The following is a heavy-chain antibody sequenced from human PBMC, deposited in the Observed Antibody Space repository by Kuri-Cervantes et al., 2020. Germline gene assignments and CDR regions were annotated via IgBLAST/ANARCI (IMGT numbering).Heavy chain of an antibody. CDR3: ASISRSTSRYGCGPTTHYYYGMDV. V-gene: IGHV3-30*19. CDR1: GFTFSSYG. D-gene: IGHD2-2*01. CDR2: ISYDGSNK. Sequence: GESLKISCAASGFTFSSYGMHWVRQAPGKGLEWVAVISYDGSNKYYADSVKGRFTISRDNSKNTLYLQMNSLRAEDTAVYYCASISRSTSRYGCGPTTHYYYGMDVWGQGTTVTVSS. J-gene: IGHJ6*02.